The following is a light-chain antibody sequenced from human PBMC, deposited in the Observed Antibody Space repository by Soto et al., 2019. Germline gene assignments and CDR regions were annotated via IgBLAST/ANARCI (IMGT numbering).Light chain of an antibody. CDR3: QQYGSWT. J-gene: IGKJ1*01. Sequence: EIVLTQSPGTLSVSPGERATLSCRASQTISSNNLAWYQQKPGQAPSLLIYGTSSRATGIPDRFSGSWSGTDLTLTNSSLEPEDSAIYYCQQYGSWTFGQGTKVEI. CDR1: QTISSNN. V-gene: IGKV3-20*01. CDR2: GTS.